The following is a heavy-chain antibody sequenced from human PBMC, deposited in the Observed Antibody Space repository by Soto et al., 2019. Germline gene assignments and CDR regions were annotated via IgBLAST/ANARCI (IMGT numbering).Heavy chain of an antibody. Sequence: SETLSLTCAVYGGSFSGYYWSWIRQPPGKGLEWIGEINHSGSTNYNPSLKSRVTISVDTSKNQFSLKLSSVTAADTAVYYCARGRSIAAAGTNDCWGQGTLVTVSS. D-gene: IGHD6-13*01. CDR1: GGSFSGYY. CDR2: INHSGST. V-gene: IGHV4-34*01. J-gene: IGHJ4*02. CDR3: ARGRSIAAAGTNDC.